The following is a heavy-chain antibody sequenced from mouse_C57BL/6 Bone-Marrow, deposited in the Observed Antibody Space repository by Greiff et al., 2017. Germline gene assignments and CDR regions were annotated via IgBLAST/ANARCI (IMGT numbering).Heavy chain of an antibody. D-gene: IGHD1-1*01. V-gene: IGHV1-85*01. CDR2: IYPRDGST. CDR3: ALRSWFAY. J-gene: IGHJ3*01. CDR1: GYTFTSYD. Sequence: LVESGPELVKPGASVKLSCKASGYTFTSYDINWVKQRPGQGLEWIGWIYPRDGSTKYNEKFKGKATLTVDTSSSTAYMELHSLTSEDSAVYFCALRSWFAYWGQGTLVTVSA.